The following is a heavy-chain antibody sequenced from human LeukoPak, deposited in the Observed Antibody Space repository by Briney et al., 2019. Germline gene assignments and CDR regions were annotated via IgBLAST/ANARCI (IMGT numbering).Heavy chain of an antibody. CDR3: ARDMSLLWFGDPFDY. CDR2: ISSSATVI. Sequence: GGSLRLSCAASGFTFRSYSMNWVRQAPGKGLEWVSYISSSATVIYYADSVKGRFTVSRDNAKNSLYLQMNSLRDEDTAVYYCARDMSLLWFGDPFDYWGQGTLVTVSS. J-gene: IGHJ4*02. CDR1: GFTFRSYS. V-gene: IGHV3-48*02. D-gene: IGHD3-10*01.